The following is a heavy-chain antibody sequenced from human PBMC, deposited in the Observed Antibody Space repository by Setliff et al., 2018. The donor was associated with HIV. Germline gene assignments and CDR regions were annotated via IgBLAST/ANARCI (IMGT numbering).Heavy chain of an antibody. CDR3: TTDRGWELTEFDY. D-gene: IGHD1-26*01. CDR1: GYSLTSYY. J-gene: IGHJ4*02. V-gene: IGHV1-2*06. CDR2: INPNSGGT. Sequence: ASVKVSCKTSGYSLTSYYIHWLRQAPGQGLEWMGRINPNSGGTNYAQKFQGRVTMTRDTSISTAYMELNSLKTEDTAVYYCTTDRGWELTEFDYWGQGTLVTVSS.